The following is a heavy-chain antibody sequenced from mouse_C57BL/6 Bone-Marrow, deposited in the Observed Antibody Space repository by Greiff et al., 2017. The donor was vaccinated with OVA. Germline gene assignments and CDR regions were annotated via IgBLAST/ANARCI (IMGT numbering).Heavy chain of an antibody. V-gene: IGHV5-6*01. CDR3: ARLLWLRRFDY. CDR1: GFTFSSYG. CDR2: ISSGGRYT. J-gene: IGHJ2*01. Sequence: EVKLVESGGDLVQPGGSLKLSCAASGFTFSSYGMSWVRQTPDKRLEWVATISSGGRYTYYPDSVTGRFTISRDNAKKTLYLQMSRRKSEDTAMYYCARLLWLRRFDYWGQGTTLTVSS. D-gene: IGHD2-2*01.